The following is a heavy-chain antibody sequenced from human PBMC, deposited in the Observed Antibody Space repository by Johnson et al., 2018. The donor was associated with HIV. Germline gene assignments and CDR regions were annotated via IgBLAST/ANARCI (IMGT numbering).Heavy chain of an antibody. CDR2: IKQDGSEK. D-gene: IGHD6-19*01. CDR1: GFTVSSNY. CDR3: TRDEGRQWLESAFYI. J-gene: IGHJ3*02. Sequence: VQLVESGGGLVQPGGSLRLSCAASGFTVSSNYMSWVRQAPGKGLEWVANIKQDGSEKYYVDSVKGRFTISRDNTKNSLYLQMNSLKTEDTAVYYCTRDEGRQWLESAFYIWGQGTMVTVSS. V-gene: IGHV3-7*03.